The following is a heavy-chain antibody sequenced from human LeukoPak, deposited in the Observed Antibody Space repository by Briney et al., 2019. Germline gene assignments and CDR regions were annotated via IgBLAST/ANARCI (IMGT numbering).Heavy chain of an antibody. CDR2: INPNSGGT. J-gene: IGHJ4*02. Sequence: ASVKVSCKVSGYTLTELSMHWVRQAPGQGLEWMGWINPNSGGTNYAQKFQGRVTMTRDTSISTAYMELSRLRSDDTSVYYCARVGGYYYDSSGYPDYWGQGNPGHRLL. V-gene: IGHV1-2*02. CDR1: GYTLTELS. CDR3: ARVGGYYYDSSGYPDY. D-gene: IGHD3-22*01.